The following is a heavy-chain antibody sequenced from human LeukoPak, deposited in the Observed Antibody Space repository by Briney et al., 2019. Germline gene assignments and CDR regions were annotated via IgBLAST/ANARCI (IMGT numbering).Heavy chain of an antibody. D-gene: IGHD3-10*01. CDR3: ARGYASESYYNGPAY. J-gene: IGHJ4*02. CDR2: IKSKAGGETI. Sequence: GGSLRLSCTGSGFPFSDAWMTWVRQAPGQGPEWVGRIKSKAGGETIDYASFVKGRFTISRDNSKSTLYLQMNSLRTEDTGVYYCARGYASESYYNGPAYWGQGTLVTVSS. CDR1: GFPFSDAW. V-gene: IGHV3-15*01.